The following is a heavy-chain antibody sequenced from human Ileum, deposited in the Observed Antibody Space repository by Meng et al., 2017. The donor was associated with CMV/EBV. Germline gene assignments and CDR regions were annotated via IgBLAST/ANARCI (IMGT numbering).Heavy chain of an antibody. CDR1: EFIFSSYD. CDR2: IYRDSRHK. CDR3: TKHPFSTSVT. Sequence: HVPLVESGGGVVQPGGSLILSCTASEFIFSSYDMPWVRQAPGRGPQWVAFIYRDSRHKEYLDSVRGRFTISRDNSKNTMYLQMNSLRVEDTALYFCTKHPFSTSVTWGQGTLVTVSS. J-gene: IGHJ5*02. V-gene: IGHV3-30*02. D-gene: IGHD2-2*01.